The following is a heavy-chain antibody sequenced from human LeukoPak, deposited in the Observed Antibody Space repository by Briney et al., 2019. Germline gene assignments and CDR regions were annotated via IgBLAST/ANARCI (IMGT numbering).Heavy chain of an antibody. V-gene: IGHV3-74*01. D-gene: IGHD5-24*01. J-gene: IGHJ4*02. CDR2: INSDGSST. Sequence: GGSLRLSCAASGFTFSSYWMHWVRQAPGKGLVWVSRINSDGSSTSYADSVKGRFTISRDNAKNTLYLQMNSLRAEDTAVYYCARGERWFFGPVGTNFDYWGQGTLVTVSS. CDR1: GFTFSSYW. CDR3: ARGERWFFGPVGTNFDY.